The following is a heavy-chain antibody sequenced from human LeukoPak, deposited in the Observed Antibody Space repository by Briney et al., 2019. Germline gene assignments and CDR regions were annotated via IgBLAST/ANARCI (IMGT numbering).Heavy chain of an antibody. D-gene: IGHD3-10*01. V-gene: IGHV3-30*02. J-gene: IGHJ4*02. CDR3: AKDSGSYYTSDY. CDR1: AFTFNNYD. Sequence: GGSLRLSCAASAFTFNNYDMHWVRQAPGMGLEWVAFIRYDGSNKYYADFVEGRFTISRDNSKNTLYLLMNSLRAEDTAVYYCAKDSGSYYTSDYWGQGTLVTVSS. CDR2: IRYDGSNK.